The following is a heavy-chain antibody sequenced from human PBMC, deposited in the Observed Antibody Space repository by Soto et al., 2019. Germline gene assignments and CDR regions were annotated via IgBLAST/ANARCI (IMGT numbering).Heavy chain of an antibody. CDR3: ARAEMAGTFDY. Sequence: ASVKVSCKASGYTFTNYGISWMRQAPGQGLEWMGWINTYDGNTNYAQNLQGRVTMTTDTSTSTAYMELRSLRSDDTALYYCARAEMAGTFDYWGQGTLVTVSS. J-gene: IGHJ4*02. V-gene: IGHV1-18*01. D-gene: IGHD6-19*01. CDR1: GYTFTNYG. CDR2: INTYDGNT.